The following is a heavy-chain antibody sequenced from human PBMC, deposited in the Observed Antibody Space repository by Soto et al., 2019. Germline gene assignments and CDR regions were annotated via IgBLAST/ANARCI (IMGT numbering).Heavy chain of an antibody. D-gene: IGHD1-1*01. CDR3: ARDGERDTGLNFYYYLHGMDA. Sequence: ASVKVSCKASGRTFSSYTITWVRQAPGQGLEWMGWISPYNGTTKYAEKFQGEMTMTTDTATSTAYMDLRSLRSDDTAVYYCARDGERDTGLNFYYYLHGMDAWGQGTRVTVSS. J-gene: IGHJ6*02. V-gene: IGHV1-18*01. CDR2: ISPYNGTT. CDR1: GRTFSSYT.